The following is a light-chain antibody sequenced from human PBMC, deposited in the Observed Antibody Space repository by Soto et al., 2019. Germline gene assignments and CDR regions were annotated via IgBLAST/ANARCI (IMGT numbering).Light chain of an antibody. Sequence: QSVLTQPASVSGSPGQSITISCTGTSSDVCGYNYVSWYQQHPGKAPKLMIYDVSNRPSGVSNRFSGSKSGNTASLTISGLQAEDEADYYCSSYTSSSIYVFGTGTKVTVL. J-gene: IGLJ1*01. CDR3: SSYTSSSIYV. CDR1: SSDVCGYNY. V-gene: IGLV2-14*01. CDR2: DVS.